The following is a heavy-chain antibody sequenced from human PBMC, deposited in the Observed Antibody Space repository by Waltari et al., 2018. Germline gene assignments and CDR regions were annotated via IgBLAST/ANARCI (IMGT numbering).Heavy chain of an antibody. V-gene: IGHV3-23*01. CDR2: ISDSGVRT. D-gene: IGHD3-22*01. CDR1: GFDFMPDA. CDR3: ARHLYSIDYLELGN. J-gene: IGHJ4*02. Sequence: EVHLLESGGGLAQPGGSLRPSCVGCGFDFMPDAMSWVRQGPGKGLEWVSGISDSGVRTKYADSVKGRLTVSRDNSKNSVFLQLNSLRAEDTAIYYCARHLYSIDYLELGNWGQGTLVTVSS.